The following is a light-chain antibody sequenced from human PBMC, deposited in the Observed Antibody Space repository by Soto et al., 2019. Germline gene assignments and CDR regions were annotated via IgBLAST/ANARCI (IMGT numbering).Light chain of an antibody. CDR1: QSVSSSY. V-gene: IGKV3-20*01. CDR3: QQQDTLPRT. CDR2: GAS. J-gene: IGKJ1*01. Sequence: EIVLTQSPGTLSLSPGEGATLYCRASQSVSSSYLAWYQQKFGQAPRLLIYGASNRATGIPDRFSGSGSGTDFTLTISRLEPEDFAVYYCQQQDTLPRTFGQGTKVDIK.